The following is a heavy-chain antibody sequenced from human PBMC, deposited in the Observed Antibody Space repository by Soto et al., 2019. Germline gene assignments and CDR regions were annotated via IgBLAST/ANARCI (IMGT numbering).Heavy chain of an antibody. D-gene: IGHD4-17*01. CDR2: IYHSGST. CDR3: ARSFQDYGDYTGDFDY. J-gene: IGHJ4*02. V-gene: IGHV4-38-2*01. CDR1: GYSISSGYY. Sequence: SETLSLTCAVSGYSISSGYYWGWIRQPPGKGLEWIGCIYHSGSTYYNPSLKSRVTISVDTSKNQFSLKLSSVTAADTAVYYCARSFQDYGDYTGDFDYWGQGTLVTVSS.